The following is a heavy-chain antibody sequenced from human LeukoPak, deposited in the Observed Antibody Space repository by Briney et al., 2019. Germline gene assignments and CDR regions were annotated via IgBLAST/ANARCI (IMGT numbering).Heavy chain of an antibody. CDR2: ISGSGGST. CDR3: AKDRGYYYDSSSYYEGGDYFDY. Sequence: PGGSLRLSCAASGFTFSSYAMSWVRQAPGKGLEWVSAISGSGGSTYYADSVKGRFTISRDNSKNTLYLQMNSLRAEDTAVYYCAKDRGYYYDSSSYYEGGDYFDYWGQGTLVTVSS. V-gene: IGHV3-23*01. J-gene: IGHJ4*02. D-gene: IGHD3-22*01. CDR1: GFTFSSYA.